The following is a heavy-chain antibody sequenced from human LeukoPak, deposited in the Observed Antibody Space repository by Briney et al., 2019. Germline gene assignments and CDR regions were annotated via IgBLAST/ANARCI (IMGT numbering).Heavy chain of an antibody. D-gene: IGHD2-8*02. J-gene: IGHJ6*03. Sequence: GGSLRLSCAASGFTFSSYGMSWVRQAPGKGLEWVSAISGSGGSTYYADSVKGRFTISRDNSKNTLYLQMNSLRAEDTAVYYCARTPVLDPYYYYYMDVWGKGTTVTVSS. CDR2: ISGSGGST. V-gene: IGHV3-23*01. CDR3: ARTPVLDPYYYYYMDV. CDR1: GFTFSSYG.